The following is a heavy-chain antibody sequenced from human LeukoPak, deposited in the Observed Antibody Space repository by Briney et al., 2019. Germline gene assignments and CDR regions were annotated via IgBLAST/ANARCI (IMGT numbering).Heavy chain of an antibody. CDR2: IYVTGT. Sequence: SETLSLTCTVSGGPIGTYYWSWIRQSPGKGLEWIGYIYVTGTRYNPYLQSRVTISVDRSRNPFFLKMSCVTAADTAVYYCARHIGGSIEDMDVWGKGTKVIVSS. J-gene: IGHJ6*03. CDR1: GGPIGTYY. V-gene: IGHV4-59*08. D-gene: IGHD3-16*01. CDR3: ARHIGGSIEDMDV.